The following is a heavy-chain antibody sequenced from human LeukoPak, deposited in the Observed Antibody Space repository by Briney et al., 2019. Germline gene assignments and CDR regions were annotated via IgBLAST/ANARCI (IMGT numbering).Heavy chain of an antibody. D-gene: IGHD3-22*01. J-gene: IGHJ4*02. V-gene: IGHV1-18*01. CDR2: ISAYDGNT. CDR1: GYTFTGYA. Sequence: ASVKVSCKASGYTFTGYAMNWVRQAPGQGLEWMGWISAYDGNTNYAQKLQGRVTMTTDTSTSTAYMELRSLRSDDTAVYYCASRYYYDSSGYYPFDYWGQGTLVTVSS. CDR3: ASRYYYDSSGYYPFDY.